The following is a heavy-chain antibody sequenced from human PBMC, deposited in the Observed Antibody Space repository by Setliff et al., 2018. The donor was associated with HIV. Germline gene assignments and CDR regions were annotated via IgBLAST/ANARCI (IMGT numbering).Heavy chain of an antibody. Sequence: SETLSLTCTVSGGSISSYYWSWIRQPPGKGLEWIGLIYTSGRTNYNPSLKSRVTISVDRSKNQFSLNLSSVTAADTAVYYCARDESTAIDAFDIWGQGTMVTVSS. J-gene: IGHJ3*02. CDR1: GGSISSYY. CDR3: ARDESTAIDAFDI. V-gene: IGHV4-59*01. CDR2: IYTSGRT. D-gene: IGHD5-18*01.